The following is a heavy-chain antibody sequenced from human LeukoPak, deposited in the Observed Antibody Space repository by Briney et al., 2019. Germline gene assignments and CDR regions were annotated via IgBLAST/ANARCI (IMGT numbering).Heavy chain of an antibody. CDR1: GYSFTSYW. D-gene: IGHD1-26*01. Sequence: SGESLKISCKGSGYSFTSYWIGWVRQMPGKGLEWMGIIYPGDSDTRYSPSFQGQVTISADKSISTAYLQWSSLKASDTAMYYCARHELEAVGASYYYYMDVWGKGTTVTVSS. CDR3: ARHELEAVGASYYYYMDV. V-gene: IGHV5-51*01. CDR2: IYPGDSDT. J-gene: IGHJ6*03.